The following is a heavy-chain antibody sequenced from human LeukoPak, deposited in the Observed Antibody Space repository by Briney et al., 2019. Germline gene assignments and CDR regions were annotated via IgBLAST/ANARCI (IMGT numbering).Heavy chain of an antibody. V-gene: IGHV3-23*01. CDR2: ISGSGGST. CDR3: AKDRIAAAGTNFDY. CDR1: GFTSSSYA. Sequence: GRSLRLSCAASGFTSSSYAMSWVRQAPGKGLEWVSAISGSGGSTYYADSVKGRFTISRDNSKNTLYLQMNSLRAEDTAVYYCAKDRIAAAGTNFDYWGQGTLVTVSP. D-gene: IGHD6-13*01. J-gene: IGHJ4*02.